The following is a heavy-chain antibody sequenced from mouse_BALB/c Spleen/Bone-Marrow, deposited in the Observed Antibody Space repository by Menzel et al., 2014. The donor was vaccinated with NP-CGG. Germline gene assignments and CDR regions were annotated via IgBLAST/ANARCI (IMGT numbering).Heavy chain of an antibody. Sequence: QVQLQQSGSVLVRPGASVRLSCKASGYTFTNSWIHWAKQRPGQGLEWIGEIHPNSGNTNYNEKFKGKATLTVDTSSSTACVDLSSLTSEDSSVYYCARHHRYAYYFDYWGQGTTLTVSS. CDR3: ARHHRYAYYFDY. CDR1: GYTFTNSW. V-gene: IGHV1S130*01. J-gene: IGHJ2*01. D-gene: IGHD2-14*01. CDR2: IHPNSGNT.